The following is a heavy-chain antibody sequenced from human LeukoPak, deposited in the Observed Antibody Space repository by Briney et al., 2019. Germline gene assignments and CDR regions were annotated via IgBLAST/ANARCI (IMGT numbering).Heavy chain of an antibody. CDR1: GFSINTYT. CDR2: IRNSDGMT. Sequence: GQSLRLSCDASGFSINTYTMYWVRQAPGQGLERVSGIRNSDGMTYYADSVRGRFTISTDNSKNTLYLQMNSLRAEDTALYYCAKGLERESRLDSWGQGTLVTVSS. D-gene: IGHD1-1*01. V-gene: IGHV3-23*01. J-gene: IGHJ5*01. CDR3: AKGLERESRLDS.